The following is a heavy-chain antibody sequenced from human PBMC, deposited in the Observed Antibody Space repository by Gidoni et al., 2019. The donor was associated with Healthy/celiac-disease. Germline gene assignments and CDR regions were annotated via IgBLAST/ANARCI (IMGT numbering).Heavy chain of an antibody. V-gene: IGHV3-15*01. J-gene: IGHJ4*02. Sequence: EVQLVESGGGLVKPGGSIRLSCAASGFTFSRAWMSWVRQAPGKGLEWVGRIKSKTDGGTTDSAAPVTGRFTISRDASHNTLYLQMNCPYTEATAVSYCTTARSAWGSTWFGEPTPDYWAREPWSPSPQ. CDR2: IKSKTDGGTT. CDR1: GFTFSRAW. D-gene: IGHD3-10*01. CDR3: TTARSAWGSTWFGEPTPDY.